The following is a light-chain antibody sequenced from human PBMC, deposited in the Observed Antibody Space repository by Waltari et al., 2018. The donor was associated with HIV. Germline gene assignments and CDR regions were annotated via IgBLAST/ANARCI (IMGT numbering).Light chain of an antibody. Sequence: IQMTQSPSSLSVSVGDRVTITCRASQYISRSLTWYQQKPGKAPKLLIYTASNLQSGVPSRFSGSASGTDFTLTISSLQPEDIATYHCQQTYSTQYTFGQGTKLEIK. CDR2: TAS. J-gene: IGKJ2*01. CDR1: QYISRS. CDR3: QQTYSTQYT. V-gene: IGKV1-39*01.